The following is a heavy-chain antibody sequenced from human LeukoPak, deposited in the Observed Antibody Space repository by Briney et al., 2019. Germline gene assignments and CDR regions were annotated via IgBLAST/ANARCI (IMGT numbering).Heavy chain of an antibody. J-gene: IGHJ4*02. Sequence: GGSLRLSCAASGFTFSSYWMSWVRQAPGKGLEWVSYISSSGSTIYYADSVKGRFTISRDNAKNSLYLQMNSLRAEDTAVYYCARALIAVAGTSPFDYWGQGTLVTVSS. CDR3: ARALIAVAGTSPFDY. V-gene: IGHV3-48*04. CDR2: ISSSGSTI. D-gene: IGHD6-19*01. CDR1: GFTFSSYW.